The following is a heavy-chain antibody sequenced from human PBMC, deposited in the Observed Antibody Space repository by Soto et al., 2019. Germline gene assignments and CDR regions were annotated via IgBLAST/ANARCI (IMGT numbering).Heavy chain of an antibody. D-gene: IGHD4-17*01. CDR2: ISYDGSNK. CDR1: GFTFSSYG. V-gene: IGHV3-30*03. J-gene: IGHJ4*02. Sequence: GGSLRLSCAASGFTFSSYGMHWVRQAPGKGLEWVAVISYDGSNKYYADSVKGRFTISRDNSKNTLYLQMNSLRAEDTAAYYCARTLYGDNVDYWGQGTLVNVSS. CDR3: ARTLYGDNVDY.